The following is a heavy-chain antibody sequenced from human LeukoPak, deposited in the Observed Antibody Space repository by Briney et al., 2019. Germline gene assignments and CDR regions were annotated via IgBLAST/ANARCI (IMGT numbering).Heavy chain of an antibody. J-gene: IGHJ4*02. D-gene: IGHD3-10*01. CDR1: GFTVSSHY. CDR3: ARDRPARGVGDFDH. Sequence: GGSLRLSCVASGFTVSSHYMSWVRQAPGKGLEWVSAIYTDGSTYYAGSVKGRFTISRDNSENTLYLQMNSLRVEDTAVYYCARDRPARGVGDFDHWGQGTLVTVSS. CDR2: IYTDGST. V-gene: IGHV3-66*01.